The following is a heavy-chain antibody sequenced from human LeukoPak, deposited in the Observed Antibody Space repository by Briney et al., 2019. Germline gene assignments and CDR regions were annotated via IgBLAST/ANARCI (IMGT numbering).Heavy chain of an antibody. V-gene: IGHV3-43D*03. CDR3: AKEEQLAGTGYYYYYMDV. J-gene: IGHJ6*03. Sequence: PGGSLRLSCAASGFTFDDYAMHWVRQAPGKGLEWVSLISWDGGSTYYADSVKGRFTISRDNSKNSLYLQMNSLRAEDTALYYCAKEEQLAGTGYYYYYMDVWGKGTTVTVSS. CDR2: ISWDGGST. CDR1: GFTFDDYA. D-gene: IGHD6-6*01.